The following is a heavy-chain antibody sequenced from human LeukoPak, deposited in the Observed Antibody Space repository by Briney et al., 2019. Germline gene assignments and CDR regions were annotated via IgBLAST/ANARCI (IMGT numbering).Heavy chain of an antibody. CDR3: ARDSDSSGYYLSEYFQH. V-gene: IGHV4-61*02. D-gene: IGHD3-22*01. J-gene: IGHJ1*01. CDR2: IYTSGST. CDR1: GGSISSGSYY. Sequence: SQTLSLTCTVSGGSISSGSYYWSWIRQPAGKGLEWIGRIYTSGSTNYNPSLKSRVTISVDTSKNQFSLKLSSVTAADTAVYYCARDSDSSGYYLSEYFQHWGQGTLVTVSS.